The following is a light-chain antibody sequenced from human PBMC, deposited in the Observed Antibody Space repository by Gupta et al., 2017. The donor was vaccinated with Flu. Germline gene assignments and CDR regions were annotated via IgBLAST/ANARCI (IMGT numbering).Light chain of an antibody. CDR2: AAS. CDR3: QKRYSPRT. CDR1: KGISSY. Sequence: SPSDLSSSVGDRVRTTCLESKGISSYLCLYQQKAGKAPKLLFYAASSLPSGIPRMCSSSGCAAYFTLTIRSLPPEDCAYYYCQKRYSPRTFGQGTKVASK. J-gene: IGKJ1*01. V-gene: IGKV1-39*01.